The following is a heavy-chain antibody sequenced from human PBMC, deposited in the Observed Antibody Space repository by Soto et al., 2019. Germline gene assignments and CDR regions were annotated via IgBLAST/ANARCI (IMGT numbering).Heavy chain of an antibody. CDR3: ARLKRGGASIRRGYYYYGMDV. CDR1: GGSISSSSYY. CDR2: IYYSGST. V-gene: IGHV4-39*01. Sequence: QLQLQESGPGLVKPSETLSLTCTVSGGSISSSSYYWGWIRQPPGKGLEWIGSIYYSGSTYYNPPLKSRVTISVDTSKNQFSLKLSSVTAADTAVYYCARLKRGGASIRRGYYYYGMDVWGPGTTVTVSS. J-gene: IGHJ6*02. D-gene: IGHD6-6*01.